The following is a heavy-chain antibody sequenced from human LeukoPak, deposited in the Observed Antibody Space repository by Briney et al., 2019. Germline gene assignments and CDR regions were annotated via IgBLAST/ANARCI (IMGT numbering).Heavy chain of an antibody. J-gene: IGHJ4*02. D-gene: IGHD6-19*01. CDR1: GGSISSGGYY. V-gene: IGHV4-31*03. CDR2: IYYSGST. Sequence: PSQTLSLTCTVSGGSISSGGYYWSWIRQHPGKGLEWIGYIYYSGSTYYNPSLKSRVTISVDTSKNQFSLKLSSVTAADTAVYYCARLGISGWFPAPDYWGQGTLVTVSS. CDR3: ARLGISGWFPAPDY.